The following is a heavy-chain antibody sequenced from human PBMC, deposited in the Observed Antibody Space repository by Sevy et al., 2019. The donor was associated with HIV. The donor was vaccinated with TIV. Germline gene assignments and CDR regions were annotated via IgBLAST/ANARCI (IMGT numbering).Heavy chain of an antibody. Sequence: GGSLRLSCAASGFTFAKYSMSWVRQAPGKGLEWVSTLSFGCGRINHADSVQGRFTMSRDDSKKTVYLEMNSLRAEDTAVYYCAREGCTRPHDHWGQGTLVTVSS. D-gene: IGHD2-8*01. CDR3: AREGCTRPHDH. CDR2: LSFGCGRI. CDR1: GFTFAKYS. J-gene: IGHJ4*02. V-gene: IGHV3-23*01.